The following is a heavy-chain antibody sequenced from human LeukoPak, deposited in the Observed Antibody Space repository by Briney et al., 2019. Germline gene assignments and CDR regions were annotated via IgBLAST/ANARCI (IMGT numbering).Heavy chain of an antibody. CDR1: VYTFTGYY. CDR2: INPNSGGT. D-gene: IGHD1/OR15-1a*01. J-gene: IGHJ4*02. Sequence: ASVKVSCKASVYTFTGYYMHWVRQAPGQGLEWMGWINPNSGGTNYAQKFQGRVTLSRDTSISTAYMELRKLRSDDTAVYYCARSGITTIPNFDYWGQGTLVTVSS. V-gene: IGHV1-2*02. CDR3: ARSGITTIPNFDY.